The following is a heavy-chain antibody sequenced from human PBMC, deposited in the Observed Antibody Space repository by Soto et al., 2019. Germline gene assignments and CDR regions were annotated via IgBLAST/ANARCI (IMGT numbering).Heavy chain of an antibody. D-gene: IGHD3-10*01. CDR1: GGTFSSYA. CDR3: ARGYGSGSYTYYYYYGVDV. J-gene: IGHJ6*02. Sequence: SVKVSCKASGGTFSSYAISWVRQAPGQGLEWMGGIIPIFGTANYAQKFQGRVTITADESTSTAYMELSSLRSEDTAVYYCARGYGSGSYTYYYYYGVDVWGQGTRVTVSS. V-gene: IGHV1-69*13. CDR2: IIPIFGTA.